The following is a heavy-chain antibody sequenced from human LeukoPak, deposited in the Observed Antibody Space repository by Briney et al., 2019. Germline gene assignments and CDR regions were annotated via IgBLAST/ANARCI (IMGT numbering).Heavy chain of an antibody. CDR1: GFTFLDYA. CDR3: TREWGAAADY. D-gene: IGHD6-13*01. Sequence: GGSLRLSCVTSGFTFLDYAVHWVRQAPGKGLEWVAVMSYDGNNNYYVYSVKGRFTLSRDSSKNTLYLQMNSLRPGDTAVYYCTREWGAAADYWGQGTLVTVSS. J-gene: IGHJ4*02. V-gene: IGHV3-30-3*01. CDR2: MSYDGNNN.